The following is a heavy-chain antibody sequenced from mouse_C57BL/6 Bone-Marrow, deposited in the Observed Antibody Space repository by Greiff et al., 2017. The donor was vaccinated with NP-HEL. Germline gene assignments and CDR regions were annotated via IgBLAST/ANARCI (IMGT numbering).Heavy chain of an antibody. J-gene: IGHJ4*01. Sequence: QVQLQQSGAELARPGASVQLSCKASGYTFTSYGISWVKPRTGQGLEWIGEIYPRSGNTYSTEKFKGKATLTANKSSSTTYMELRSQTSEYSAVYGYARVCLRGYAMDYWGQGTSVTVSS. CDR2: IYPRSGNT. CDR1: GYTFTSYG. V-gene: IGHV1-81*01. D-gene: IGHD3-2*02. CDR3: ARVCLRGYAMDY.